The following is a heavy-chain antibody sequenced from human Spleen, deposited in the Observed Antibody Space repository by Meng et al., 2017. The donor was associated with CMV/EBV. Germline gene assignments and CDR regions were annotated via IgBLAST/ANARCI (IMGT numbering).Heavy chain of an antibody. D-gene: IGHD3-16*01. CDR3: ARGHTSSVTVAFDI. Sequence: GESLKISCAASGFTVSSTYMSWVRQAPGKGLDWVSIIYSGGTTYYADSVKGRFTISRDNSKNTLYLQMYSLRADDTAVYYCARGHTSSVTVAFDIWGQGTTVTVSS. CDR2: IYSGGTT. V-gene: IGHV3-53*01. J-gene: IGHJ3*02. CDR1: GFTVSSTY.